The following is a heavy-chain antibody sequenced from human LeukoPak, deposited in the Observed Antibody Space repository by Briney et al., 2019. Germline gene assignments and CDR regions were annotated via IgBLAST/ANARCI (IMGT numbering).Heavy chain of an antibody. V-gene: IGHV3-30*18. CDR3: AKDGRSGWYGAYYYYGMDV. CDR2: ISYDGSNK. CDR1: GFTFSSYG. J-gene: IGHJ6*02. D-gene: IGHD6-19*01. Sequence: GRSLRLSCAASGFTFSSYGMHWVRQAPGKGLEWVAVISYDGSNKYYADSVKGRFTISRDNSKNTLYLQMNSLRAEDTAVYYCAKDGRSGWYGAYYYYGMDVWGQGTTVTVSS.